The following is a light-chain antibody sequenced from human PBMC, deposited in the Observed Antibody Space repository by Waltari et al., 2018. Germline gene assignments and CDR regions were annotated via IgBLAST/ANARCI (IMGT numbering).Light chain of an antibody. J-gene: IGLJ2*01. CDR2: DVT. CDR1: SSDIGSYNL. V-gene: IGLV2-23*02. Sequence: QSALTQPASVSGSPRQSITISCPGTSSDIGSYNLVSWYQQHPGKAPKLLIYDVTERPSGVSDRFSGSKSGNAASLTISGLQAEDEADYYCSSYAGTSTSVLLGGGTKLTVL. CDR3: SSYAGTSTSVL.